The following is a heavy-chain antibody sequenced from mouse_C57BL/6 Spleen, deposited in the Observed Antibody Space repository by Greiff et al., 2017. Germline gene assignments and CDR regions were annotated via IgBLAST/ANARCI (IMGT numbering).Heavy chain of an antibody. CDR2: IYPGSGST. D-gene: IGHD2-3*01. CDR3: ARWAPLYDGAFIDD. CDR1: GYTFTSYW. V-gene: IGHV1-55*01. Sequence: QVQLQQPGAELVKPGASVKMSCKASGYTFTSYWITWVKQRPGQGLEWIGDIYPGSGSTNYNEKFKSKATLTVDTSSSTAYMQLSSLTSEGSAVYYCARWAPLYDGAFIDDGDQGTSVSVSS. J-gene: IGHJ4*01.